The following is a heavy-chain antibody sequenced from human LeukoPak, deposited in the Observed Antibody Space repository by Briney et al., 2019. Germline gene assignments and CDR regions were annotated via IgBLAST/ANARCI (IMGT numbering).Heavy chain of an antibody. CDR3: VRGSGGNGYGYWGDN. CDR2: IWYHGNEI. CDR1: GFTFSDFG. V-gene: IGHV3-33*01. Sequence: GGSLRLSCAASGFTFSDFGMHWVRKAPGKGLEWVAVIWYHGNEIHYVDSVKGRFPISRDNFRNTLYLQMSSLRAEDSAVYYCVRGSGGNGYGYWGDNWGQGTLVTVSS. J-gene: IGHJ4*02. D-gene: IGHD5-12*01.